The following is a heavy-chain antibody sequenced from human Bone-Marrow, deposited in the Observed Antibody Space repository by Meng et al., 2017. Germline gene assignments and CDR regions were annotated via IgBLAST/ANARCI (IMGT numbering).Heavy chain of an antibody. CDR1: GCSVSSGPYY. J-gene: IGHJ2*01. V-gene: IGHV4-61*01. D-gene: IGHD4-17*01. Sequence: DCGPGPGRPSGTRSLTCTVSGCSVSSGPYYWTWVRQPPGKGLEWIGYKFHDGTTNYNPSLKSRVTMSVDASKKQFSLNLSSVTAADTAVYYCASLYGDSSVWYLDLWGRGTLVTVSS. CDR2: KFHDGTT. CDR3: ASLYGDSSVWYLDL.